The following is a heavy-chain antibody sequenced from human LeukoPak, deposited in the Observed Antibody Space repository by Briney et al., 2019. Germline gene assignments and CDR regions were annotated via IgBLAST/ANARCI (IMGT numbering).Heavy chain of an antibody. CDR2: IYTSGST. J-gene: IGHJ6*03. D-gene: IGHD3-10*01. CDR3: ARAVGSGSFQTYYYYMDV. CDR1: GGSISSYY. V-gene: IGHV4-4*07. Sequence: PSETLSLTCTVSGGSISSYYWSWIRQLAGKGLEWIGRIYTSGSTNYNPSLKSRVTMSVDTSKNQFSLKLSSVTAADTAVYYCARAVGSGSFQTYYYYMDVWGKGTTVTISS.